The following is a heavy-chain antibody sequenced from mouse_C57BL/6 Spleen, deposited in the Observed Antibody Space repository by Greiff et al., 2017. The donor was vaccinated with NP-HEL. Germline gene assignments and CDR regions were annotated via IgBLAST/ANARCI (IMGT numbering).Heavy chain of an antibody. Sequence: VKLVESGAELVKPGASVKLFCKASGYTFTEYTIHWVKQRSGQGLEWIGWFYPGSGSIKYNEKFKDKATLTADKSSSTVYMELSRLTSEDSAVYFCARHEVGSNWGGGFDYWGQGTTLTVSS. D-gene: IGHD4-1*01. J-gene: IGHJ2*01. CDR2: FYPGSGSI. CDR3: ARHEVGSNWGGGFDY. V-gene: IGHV1-62-2*01. CDR1: GYTFTEYT.